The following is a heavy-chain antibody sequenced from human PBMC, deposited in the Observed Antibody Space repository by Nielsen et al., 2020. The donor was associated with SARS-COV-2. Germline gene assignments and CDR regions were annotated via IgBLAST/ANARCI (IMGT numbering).Heavy chain of an antibody. V-gene: IGHV4-59*01. CDR2: INYSGST. D-gene: IGHD3-10*01. CDR3: TRIVGGFGGTDYRPWYFDL. Sequence: WIRQPPGKGLECIGYINYSGSTNYNPSLKSRVTISVDTSKNQFSLKLSSVTAADTAVYYCTRIVGGFGGTDYRPWYFDLWGRGTLVTVSS. J-gene: IGHJ2*01.